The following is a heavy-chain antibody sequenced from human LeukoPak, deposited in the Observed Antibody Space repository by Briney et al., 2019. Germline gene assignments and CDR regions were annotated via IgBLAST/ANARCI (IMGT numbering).Heavy chain of an antibody. Sequence: ASVKVCCKASGYTFTTYGINWMRQAPGQGLEWMAGISADNGNTTYAEKLQGRVTMTTDTSTSTAYMELRSLRSEDTAVYYCARSQRTMIVLVGQGLDYWGQGTLVTVSS. D-gene: IGHD3-22*01. V-gene: IGHV1-18*01. CDR2: ISADNGNT. J-gene: IGHJ4*02. CDR3: ARSQRTMIVLVGQGLDY. CDR1: GYTFTTYG.